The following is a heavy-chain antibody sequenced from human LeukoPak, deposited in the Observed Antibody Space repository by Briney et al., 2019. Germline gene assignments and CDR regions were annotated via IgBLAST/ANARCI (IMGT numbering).Heavy chain of an antibody. CDR1: GGSSSSSSYY. CDR2: IYYSGST. D-gene: IGHD5-18*01. V-gene: IGHV4-39*01. J-gene: IGHJ4*02. CDR3: ARHIRGYSYGFDY. Sequence: PSETLSLTCSVSGGSSSSSSYYWGWIRQPPGKGLEWIGSIYYSGSTFYNPSLKSRVTISVDTSKNQFSLKLSSVTAADTAVYYCARHIRGYSYGFDYWGQGPLVTVSS.